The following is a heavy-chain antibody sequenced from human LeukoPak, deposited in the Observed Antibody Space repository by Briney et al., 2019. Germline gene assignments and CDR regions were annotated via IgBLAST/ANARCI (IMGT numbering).Heavy chain of an antibody. Sequence: SETLSLTCTVSGGSISSYYWSWIRQPPGKGLEWIGYIYDSGSANYNPSFKNRVTISLDRSKNQFSLKVSSVIAADTAVYYCARHGSRGYNYGWGQGTLVTVSS. CDR1: GGSISSYY. D-gene: IGHD5-18*01. CDR3: ARHGSRGYNYG. J-gene: IGHJ4*02. V-gene: IGHV4-59*08. CDR2: IYDSGSA.